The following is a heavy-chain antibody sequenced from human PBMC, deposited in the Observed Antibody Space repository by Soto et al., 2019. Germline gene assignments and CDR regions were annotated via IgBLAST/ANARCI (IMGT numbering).Heavy chain of an antibody. CDR2: IIPIFGTA. Sequence: SVKVSCKASGGTFSSYAISCVRRAPGQGLEWMGGIIPIFGTANYAQKFQGRVTITADKSTSTAYMELSSLRSEDTAVYYCARESPAAAEDGAFDIWGQGTMVTVSS. CDR1: GGTFSSYA. D-gene: IGHD6-13*01. J-gene: IGHJ3*02. V-gene: IGHV1-69*06. CDR3: ARESPAAAEDGAFDI.